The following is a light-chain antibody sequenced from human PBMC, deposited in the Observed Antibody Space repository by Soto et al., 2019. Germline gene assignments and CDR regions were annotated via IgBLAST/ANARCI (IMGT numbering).Light chain of an antibody. V-gene: IGKV1-5*01. CDR3: QQYDSYSWT. CDR1: QSISRH. Sequence: DIQMTQSPSTLSGSVGDRVTITCRASQSISRHLHWYQQKPARAPKLLIYDASTLQGGVPPRFSGSGSGTEFTLSITSLQPDDFATYYCQQYDSYSWTFGQGTKVDIK. CDR2: DAS. J-gene: IGKJ1*01.